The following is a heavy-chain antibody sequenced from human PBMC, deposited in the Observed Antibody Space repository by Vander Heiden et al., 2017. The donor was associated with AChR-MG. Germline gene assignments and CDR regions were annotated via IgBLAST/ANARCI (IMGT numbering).Heavy chain of an antibody. D-gene: IGHD1-26*01. CDR2: IYPGDSDT. J-gene: IGHJ5*02. Sequence: EVQLVQSGAEVKKPVESLKISCQGSGYSFSNYWVAWVRQMPGKGVECMGIIYPGDSDTRYSPSFQGQVTISADKSISTAYLHWSSLKASDTAMYYCARWGNWFDPWGQGTLVTVSS. CDR1: GYSFSNYW. V-gene: IGHV5-51*03. CDR3: ARWGNWFDP.